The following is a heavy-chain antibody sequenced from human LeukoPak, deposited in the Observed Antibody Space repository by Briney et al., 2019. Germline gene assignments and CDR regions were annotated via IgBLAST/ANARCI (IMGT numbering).Heavy chain of an antibody. D-gene: IGHD2-15*01. CDR1: GFTFSSYA. J-gene: IGHJ4*02. V-gene: IGHV3-23*01. Sequence: GGSLRLSCAASGFTFSSYAMSWVRQAPGKGLEWVSAISGSGTDTFYANSVKGRFTISRDNPKNTLYLQMNSLRAEDTAVYYRAKGGGSSCYSPSDYWGQGTLVTVSS. CDR3: AKGGGSSCYSPSDY. CDR2: ISGSGTDT.